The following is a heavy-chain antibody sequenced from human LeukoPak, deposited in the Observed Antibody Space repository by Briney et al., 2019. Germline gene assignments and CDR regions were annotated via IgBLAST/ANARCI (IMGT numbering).Heavy chain of an antibody. V-gene: IGHV4-30-4*01. CDR3: ARLYYYDSSGYLWYFDL. CDR1: GGSISSGDYY. D-gene: IGHD3-22*01. Sequence: SETLSLTCTVSGGSISSGDYYWSWIRQPPGKGLEWIGYIYYSGSTYYNPSLKSRVTISVDTSKNQFSLKLSSVTAADTAVYYCARLYYYDSSGYLWYFDLWGRGTLVTVSS. CDR2: IYYSGST. J-gene: IGHJ2*01.